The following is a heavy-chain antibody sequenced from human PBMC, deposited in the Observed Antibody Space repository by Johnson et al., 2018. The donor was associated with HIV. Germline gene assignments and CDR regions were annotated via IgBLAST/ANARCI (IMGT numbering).Heavy chain of an antibody. D-gene: IGHD1-14*01. CDR2: IRGSDRTT. CDR1: GFSFSDYY. V-gene: IGHV3-11*01. J-gene: IGHJ3*02. CDR3: ARDPDLDAFDI. Sequence: QVQLVESGGGLVKPGGSLRLSCAASGFSFSDYYMSCIRQAPGRGLEWVSYIRGSDRTTYYADSVRGRFTISRDNAKNSLYLQLNSLRAEDTAVYYCARDPDLDAFDIWGQGTMVTVSS.